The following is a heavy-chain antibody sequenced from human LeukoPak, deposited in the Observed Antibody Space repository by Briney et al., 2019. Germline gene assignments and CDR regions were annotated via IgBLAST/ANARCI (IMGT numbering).Heavy chain of an antibody. CDR3: ATEKYYYDSSGYYSIDY. V-gene: IGHV4-4*07. Sequence: SETLSLTCTVSGGSISSYFWSWIRQPAGRGLEWIGRIYTSGSTNYNPSLKSRVTMSVDTSKNQFSLKLSSVTAADTAMYYCATEKYYYDSSGYYSIDYWGQGTLVTVSS. CDR2: IYTSGST. D-gene: IGHD3-22*01. J-gene: IGHJ4*02. CDR1: GGSISSYF.